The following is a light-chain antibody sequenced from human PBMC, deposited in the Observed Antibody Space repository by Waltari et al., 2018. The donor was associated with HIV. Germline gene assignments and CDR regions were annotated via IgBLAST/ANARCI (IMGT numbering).Light chain of an antibody. CDR2: DVS. CDR1: SRDVGAYNY. Sequence: QSAPTQPRSVSGSPGQSVTISCTGTSRDVGAYNYVSWYQQHPGKAPKVIISDVSKRPSGVPDLFSGSKSGNTASLTISGLQAEDEADYYCCSYAGSYTRVFGGGTKLTVL. V-gene: IGLV2-11*01. J-gene: IGLJ3*02. CDR3: CSYAGSYTRV.